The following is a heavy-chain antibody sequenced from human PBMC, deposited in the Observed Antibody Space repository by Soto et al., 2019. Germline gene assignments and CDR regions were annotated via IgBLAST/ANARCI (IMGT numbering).Heavy chain of an antibody. D-gene: IGHD6-19*01. J-gene: IGHJ4*02. CDR2: IYYSGSYSGST. V-gene: IGHV4-61*01. CDR3: ARDQGIALAVFDY. CDR1: GGSVTSGSYY. Sequence: QVQLQESGPGLVKPSETLSLTCTVSGGSVTSGSYYWSWIRQPPGKGLEWIGYIYYSGSYSGSTSYNPSHKTRVTISVDTSKNQISLKLSSVPAADTAVYYCARDQGIALAVFDYWGQGTLVTVSS.